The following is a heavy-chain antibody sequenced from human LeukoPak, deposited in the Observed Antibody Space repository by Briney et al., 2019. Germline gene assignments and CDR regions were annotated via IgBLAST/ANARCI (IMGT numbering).Heavy chain of an antibody. J-gene: IGHJ6*02. CDR1: GFTFSSYG. V-gene: IGHV3-30*18. Sequence: PGRSLRLSCAASGFTFSSYGMHWVRQAPGKGLEWVAVISYDGSNKYYADSVKGRFTIFRDNSKNTLYLQMNSLRAEDTAVYYCAKPPKYSSGWYVPVDVWGQGTTVTVSS. CDR3: AKPPKYSSGWYVPVDV. D-gene: IGHD6-19*01. CDR2: ISYDGSNK.